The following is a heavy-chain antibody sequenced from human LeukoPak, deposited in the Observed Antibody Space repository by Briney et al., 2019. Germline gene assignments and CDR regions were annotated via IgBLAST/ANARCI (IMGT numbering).Heavy chain of an antibody. CDR2: IYHTGST. J-gene: IGHJ4*02. CDR1: GGSISPYY. Sequence: SETLSLTCTVSGGSISPYYWSWIRQPPGKGLEWIGYIYHTGSTDYNPSLKSPVTISVDTSKNQFSLELRSVTAADTAVYYCARGLLTGGYDNWGQGTLVTVSS. V-gene: IGHV4-59*01. CDR3: ARGLLTGGYDN. D-gene: IGHD5-18*01.